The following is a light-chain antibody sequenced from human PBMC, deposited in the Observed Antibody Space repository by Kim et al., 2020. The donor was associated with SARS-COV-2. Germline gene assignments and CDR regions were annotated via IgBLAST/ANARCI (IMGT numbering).Light chain of an antibody. Sequence: PGERAPLSYRASQSVTNNLSWYPHKPVQPPRLLFYGASTRATGVPARFSGSGSGTDFTLTVSSLQSEDFAVYYCHQYNDWPPGDTFGQGTKLVI. V-gene: IGKV3-15*01. CDR2: GAS. CDR1: QSVTNN. CDR3: HQYNDWPPGDT. J-gene: IGKJ2*01.